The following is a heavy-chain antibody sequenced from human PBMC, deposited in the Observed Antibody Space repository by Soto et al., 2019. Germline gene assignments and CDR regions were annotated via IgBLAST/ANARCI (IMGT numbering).Heavy chain of an antibody. V-gene: IGHV3-30-3*01. CDR3: ARDKDDYGDYGDY. CDR2: ISSDGSNK. Sequence: ESGGGVVQPGRSLRLSCAASGFTFRRYSMHWVRQAPGKGLEWVAIISSDGSNKNYADSVKGRFTISRDSSKNTVYLQMNSLRAEDTAVYYCARDKDDYGDYGDYWGQGTLVTVSS. CDR1: GFTFRRYS. J-gene: IGHJ4*02. D-gene: IGHD4-17*01.